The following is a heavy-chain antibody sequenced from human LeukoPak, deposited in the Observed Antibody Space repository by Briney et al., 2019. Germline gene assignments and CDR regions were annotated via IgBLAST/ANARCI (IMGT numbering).Heavy chain of an antibody. CDR2: MYSGDST. CDR1: GFIVRSNY. CDR3: ARADGYSSWFVH. V-gene: IGHV3-53*01. J-gene: IGHJ5*02. D-gene: IGHD5-18*01. Sequence: PGGSLRLSCAASGFIVRSNYMTWVRQAPGKGLEWVSVMYSGDSTYYDDSVKGRFTISRDNSRNTLDLQMNSLRDEDTGVYYCARADGYSSWFVHWGQGTLVTVSS.